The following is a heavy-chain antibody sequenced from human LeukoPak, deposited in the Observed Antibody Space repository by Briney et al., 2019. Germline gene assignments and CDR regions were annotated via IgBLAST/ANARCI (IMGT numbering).Heavy chain of an antibody. V-gene: IGHV3-30*18. CDR2: ISYDGSNK. CDR3: AKIPIVGPGGY. J-gene: IGHJ4*02. D-gene: IGHD1-26*01. CDR1: GFTFSSYA. Sequence: GGSLRLSCAASGFTFSSYAMSWVRQTPGKGLEWVAVISYDGSNKYYADSVKGRFTISRDNSKNTLYLQVNSLRAEDTAVYYCAKIPIVGPGGYWGQGTLVTVSS.